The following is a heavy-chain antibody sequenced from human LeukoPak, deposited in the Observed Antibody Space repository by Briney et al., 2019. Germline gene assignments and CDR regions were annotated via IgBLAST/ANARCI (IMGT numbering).Heavy chain of an antibody. CDR1: GGSFSVYY. J-gene: IGHJ5*01. V-gene: IGHV4-34*01. Sequence: SETLSLTCAVYGGSFSVYYWCWIRHPPGEGLEWIGEINHSGSTNYNPSLKGRVTISVDTSKNQFSLKLSTVTAADTAVCYCARGRVVVVPDAIFGGWFDPWGQETMVTVSS. CDR2: INHSGST. D-gene: IGHD2-2*02. CDR3: ARGRVVVVPDAIFGGWFDP.